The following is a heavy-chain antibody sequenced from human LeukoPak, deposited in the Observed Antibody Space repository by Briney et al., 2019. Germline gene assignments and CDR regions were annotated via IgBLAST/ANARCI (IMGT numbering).Heavy chain of an antibody. CDR1: GFTFSSYE. D-gene: IGHD6-13*01. J-gene: IGHJ6*03. CDR3: ARDNEGGSSWYSYYYYYMDV. CDR2: ISSSGSTI. Sequence: PGGSLRLSCAASGFTFSSYEMNWVRQAPGKGLEWVSYISSSGSTIYYADSVKGRFTISRDNAKNSLYLQMNSLRAEDTAVYCCARDNEGGSSWYSYYYYYMDVWGKGTTVTISS. V-gene: IGHV3-48*03.